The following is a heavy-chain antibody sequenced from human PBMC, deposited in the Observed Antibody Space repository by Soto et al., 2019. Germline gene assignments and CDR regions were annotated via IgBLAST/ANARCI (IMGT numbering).Heavy chain of an antibody. V-gene: IGHV1-69*12. CDR1: GGTFSSYA. Sequence: QVQLVQSGAEVKKPGSSVKVSCKASGGTFSSYAISWVRQAPGQGLEWMGGLIPIFGTANYAQKFQGRVTITADESTSTAYMELSSLRSEDTAVYYCARGFHDSSGYYYGPPLGYWGQGTLVTVSS. J-gene: IGHJ4*02. CDR3: ARGFHDSSGYYYGPPLGY. D-gene: IGHD3-22*01. CDR2: LIPIFGTA.